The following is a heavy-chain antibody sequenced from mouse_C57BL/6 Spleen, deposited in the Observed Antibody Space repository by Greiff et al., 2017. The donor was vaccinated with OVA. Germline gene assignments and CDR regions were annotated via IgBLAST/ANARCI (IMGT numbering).Heavy chain of an antibody. Sequence: QVHVKQPGAELVKPGASVKLSCKASGYAFSSYWMNWVKQRPGQGLEWIGQIYPGDGDTNYNGKFKGKATLTADKSSSTAYMQLSSLTSEDSAVYVCARGGYEGYFDYWGQGTTLTVSS. D-gene: IGHD2-10*02. V-gene: IGHV1-80*01. CDR1: GYAFSSYW. CDR2: IYPGDGDT. CDR3: ARGGYEGYFDY. J-gene: IGHJ2*01.